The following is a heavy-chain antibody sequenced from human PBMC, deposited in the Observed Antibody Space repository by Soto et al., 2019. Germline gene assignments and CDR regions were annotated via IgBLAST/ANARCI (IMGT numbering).Heavy chain of an antibody. Sequence: ASVKVSCKAPADTFTSYYIHWVRQAPGHGLEWMGIINPNGGSTRFAQTFQGRITMTTDTSTSTVYMELRSLRSEDTAVYYCARTFGGPRTNYDFWSGYYPSFDYWGQGTLVTVSS. D-gene: IGHD3-3*01. CDR3: ARTFGGPRTNYDFWSGYYPSFDY. CDR2: INPNGGST. V-gene: IGHV1-46*01. J-gene: IGHJ4*02. CDR1: ADTFTSYY.